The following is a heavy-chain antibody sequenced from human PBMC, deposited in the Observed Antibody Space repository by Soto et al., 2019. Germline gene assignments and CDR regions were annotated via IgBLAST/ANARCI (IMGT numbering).Heavy chain of an antibody. J-gene: IGHJ4*02. D-gene: IGHD4-17*01. Sequence: EVQLLESRGGLVQPGGSLRLSCEASGFSFSNYALSWVRQSPRKGLEWVSTFSAGGRAYYADSVKGRFTIAKDTSKNTLHLQASSLRAEDTAVYYCAKESLPEHYGDTLFDYWGQGTRVTVSS. CDR2: FSAGGRA. CDR1: GFSFSNYA. V-gene: IGHV3-23*01. CDR3: AKESLPEHYGDTLFDY.